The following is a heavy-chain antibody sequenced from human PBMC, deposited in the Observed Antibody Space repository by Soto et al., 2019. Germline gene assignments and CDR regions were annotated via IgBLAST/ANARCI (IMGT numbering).Heavy chain of an antibody. CDR3: ARGDYGTGGYPFPYFDY. CDR2: INPDSGAT. D-gene: IGHD2-8*02. V-gene: IGHV1-2*02. Sequence: HEHLVQSGAEVKRPGASLKVSCKASGYSFTGYYIHWVRQAPGQGLEWMGWINPDSGATNSAQNFQGRVTLTSDPSISTASMDLTSLTSDDTAVYYCARGDYGTGGYPFPYFDYWGQGTLVIVSS. J-gene: IGHJ4*02. CDR1: GYSFTGYY.